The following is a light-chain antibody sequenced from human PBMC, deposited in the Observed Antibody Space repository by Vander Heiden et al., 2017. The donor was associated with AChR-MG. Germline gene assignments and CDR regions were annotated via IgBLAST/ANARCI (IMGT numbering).Light chain of an antibody. V-gene: IGLV1-40*01. J-gene: IGLJ1*01. CDR1: SSNIGAGYD. CDR2: GNN. CDR3: QSYDSSLSGFYV. Sequence: HSVLTQPPFASGAPGQSVTLSCTGSSSNIGAGYDVHWYQQLPGTAPKLLIYGNNNRPSGVPDRFSGSKSGTSVSLVITGLQAEDEADYYCQSYDSSLSGFYVFGTGTRVTVL.